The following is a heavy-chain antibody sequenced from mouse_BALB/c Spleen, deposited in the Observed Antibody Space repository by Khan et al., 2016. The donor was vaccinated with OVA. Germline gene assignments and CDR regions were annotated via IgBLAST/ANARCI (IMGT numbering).Heavy chain of an antibody. CDR3: VRGGKFAY. J-gene: IGHJ3*01. CDR1: GCTFTDYA. V-gene: IGHV1S137*01. Sequence: QVQLQQSGAELVRPGVSVKISCKASGCTFTDYAMHWVKQRHAKSLEWIGVISTNYGDADYNQKFQGKASMTVDRSSSTVYMELARLTSEDSAIYYCVRGGKFAYWGQGTLVTVSA. CDR2: ISTNYGDA. D-gene: IGHD1-1*02.